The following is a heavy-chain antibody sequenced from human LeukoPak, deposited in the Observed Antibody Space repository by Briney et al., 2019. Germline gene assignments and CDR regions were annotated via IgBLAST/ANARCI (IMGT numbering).Heavy chain of an antibody. V-gene: IGHV4-31*03. J-gene: IGHJ4*02. Sequence: SETLSLTCTVSGGSISSGYYYWSWIRQHPGAGLEWIADIYYSGSAYYNPSLKSRVTISVDTSKNQFSLRLNSVTAADTAVYYCARGGPARTITGVFASWGQGTLVTVSS. CDR1: GGSISSGYYY. D-gene: IGHD1-20*01. CDR2: IYYSGSA. CDR3: ARGGPARTITGVFAS.